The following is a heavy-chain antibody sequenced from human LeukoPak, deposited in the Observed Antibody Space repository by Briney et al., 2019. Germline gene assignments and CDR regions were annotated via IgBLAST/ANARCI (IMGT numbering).Heavy chain of an antibody. CDR3: AKAFTTVTTLYPVDI. D-gene: IGHD4-17*01. J-gene: IGHJ3*02. V-gene: IGHV3-23*01. Sequence: PGGSLRLSCAASGFTFSSYAMSWVRQAPGKGLEWVSAISGSGGITYYADSVKGRFTICRDNSKNTLYLQMNSLSAEDTALYYCAKAFTTVTTLYPVDIWGQGTMVTVSS. CDR1: GFTFSSYA. CDR2: ISGSGGIT.